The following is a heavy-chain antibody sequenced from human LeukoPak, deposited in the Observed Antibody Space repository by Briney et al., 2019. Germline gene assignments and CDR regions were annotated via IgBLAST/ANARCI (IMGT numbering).Heavy chain of an antibody. D-gene: IGHD2-21*02. CDR1: GFTFSDYY. CDR2: ISSSGSTI. CDR3: ARRHIVVVTAGDDKNYYYYYMDV. J-gene: IGHJ6*03. V-gene: IGHV3-11*01. Sequence: PGGSLRLSCAASGFTFSDYYMSWTRQAPGKGLEWVSYISSSGSTIYYADSVKGRFTISRDNAKNSLYLQMNSLRAEDTAVYYCARRHIVVVTAGDDKNYYYYYMDVWGKGTTVTISS.